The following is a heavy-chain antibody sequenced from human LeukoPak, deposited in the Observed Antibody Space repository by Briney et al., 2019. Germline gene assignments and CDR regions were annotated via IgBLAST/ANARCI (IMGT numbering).Heavy chain of an antibody. D-gene: IGHD3-10*01. J-gene: IGHJ4*02. CDR2: ISNSAGST. CDR3: AKRASGSGTSLYYFDY. V-gene: IGHV3-23*01. Sequence: GGSLRLSCAASGFTFSSYAMSWVRQAPGKGLEWVSVISNSAGSTFYADSVMGRFTISRDNSKNTLYLQMNSLRAEDTAVYYCAKRASGSGTSLYYFDYWGQGTLVTVSS. CDR1: GFTFSSYA.